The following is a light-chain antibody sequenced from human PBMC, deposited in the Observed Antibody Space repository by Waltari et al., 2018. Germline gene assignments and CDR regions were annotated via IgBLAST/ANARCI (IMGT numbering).Light chain of an antibody. CDR3: QQYGSSIMYT. V-gene: IGKV3-20*01. CDR2: GAS. J-gene: IGKJ2*01. CDR1: QSLTKRY. Sequence: VLTQSPGTLSLSPGERATLSCRASQSLTKRYLAWYQQKPGQAPRLLIYGASSRAAGIPDRFIGSGSGTDFTLTISRLEPEDSAVYYCQQYGSSIMYTFGQGTKLEIK.